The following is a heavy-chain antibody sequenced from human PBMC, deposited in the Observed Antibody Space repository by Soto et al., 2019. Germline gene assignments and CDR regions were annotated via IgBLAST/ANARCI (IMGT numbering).Heavy chain of an antibody. CDR3: VRRMASPDQ. CDR1: GFTFSDYE. J-gene: IGHJ4*02. D-gene: IGHD2-15*01. CDR2: ITSGGRSI. Sequence: QPGGSLRLSCTAAGFTFSDYEMNWVRQAPGKGLEWVSYITSGGRSIYYADSVKGRFIISRDNAENSLCLQMNSLRPEDTAVYYCVRRMASPDQWGQGTLVTVSS. V-gene: IGHV3-48*03.